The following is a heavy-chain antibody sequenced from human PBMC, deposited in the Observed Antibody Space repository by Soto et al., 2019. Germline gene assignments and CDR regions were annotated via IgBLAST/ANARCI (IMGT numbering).Heavy chain of an antibody. D-gene: IGHD6-13*01. Sequence: QVQLVESGGGVVQPGRSLRLSCAASGFTFSSYAMHWVRQAPGKGLEWVAVISYDGSNKYYADSVKGRFTISRDNSKNTLCLQMNGLRAEDTAVYYCARGRLLRSSWYAFDYWGQGTLVTVSS. CDR2: ISYDGSNK. CDR1: GFTFSSYA. V-gene: IGHV3-30-3*01. J-gene: IGHJ4*02. CDR3: ARGRLLRSSWYAFDY.